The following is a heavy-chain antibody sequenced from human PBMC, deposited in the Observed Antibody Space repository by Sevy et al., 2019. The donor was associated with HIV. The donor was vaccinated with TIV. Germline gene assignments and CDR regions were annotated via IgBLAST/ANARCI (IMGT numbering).Heavy chain of an antibody. V-gene: IGHV4-38-2*01. J-gene: IGHJ5*01. CDR3: ARNNNKRFDP. CDR2: VFHSGCA. CDR1: GYSIRSGYY. Sequence: SETLSLTCAVSGYSIRSGYYWDWIRQSPGKGLEWIGSVFHSGCAYYNPSLKSRVTISVDTSKNHFSLKLYSVTAADTAVYYCARNNNKRFDPWGQGTLVTVSS.